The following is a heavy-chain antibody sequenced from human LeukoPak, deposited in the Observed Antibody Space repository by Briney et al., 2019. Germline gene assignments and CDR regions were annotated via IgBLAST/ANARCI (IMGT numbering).Heavy chain of an antibody. V-gene: IGHV3-30*18. CDR3: AKDAGYCSSTSCYVGGFDY. J-gene: IGHJ4*02. Sequence: GGSLRLSCAASGFTFSSYGMHWVRQAPGKGLEWVAVISYDGSNKYYADSVKGRFTIPRDNSKNTLYLQMNSLRAEDTAVYYCAKDAGYCSSTSCYVGGFDYWGQGTLVTVSS. CDR2: ISYDGSNK. CDR1: GFTFSSYG. D-gene: IGHD2-2*01.